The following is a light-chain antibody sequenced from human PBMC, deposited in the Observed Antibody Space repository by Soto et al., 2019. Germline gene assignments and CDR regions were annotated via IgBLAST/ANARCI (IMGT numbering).Light chain of an antibody. CDR2: RNN. V-gene: IGLV1-47*01. J-gene: IGLJ2*01. CDR1: SSNIGSKY. Sequence: QSVLTQPPSASGTPGQRVTISCSGSSSNIGSKYVYWYQQLPGTAPKVLIYRNNERPSGVPDRFSGSKSGTSASLAISGLRSDDEGDYYCAAWDDNLSGVVFGGGTKLTV. CDR3: AAWDDNLSGVV.